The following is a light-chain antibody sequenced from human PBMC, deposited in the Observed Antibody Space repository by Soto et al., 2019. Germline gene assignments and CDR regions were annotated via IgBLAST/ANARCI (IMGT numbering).Light chain of an antibody. CDR3: EQYNNWARDT. V-gene: IGKV3-15*01. CDR2: RTS. CDR1: QSSSSN. Sequence: EIVMTQSPATLSVSPGERATLSCRASQSSSSNLAWYQQKPCQAPRLLRVRTSSRATGFPARFSGSGSGTELNLTTSSLQSEDFGVYYWEQYNNWARDTFGGGTKVEIK. J-gene: IGKJ4*01.